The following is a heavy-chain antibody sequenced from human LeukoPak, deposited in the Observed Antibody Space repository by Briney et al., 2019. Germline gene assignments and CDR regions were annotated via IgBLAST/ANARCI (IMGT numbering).Heavy chain of an antibody. CDR2: VWSDGTEK. D-gene: IGHD3-10*01. J-gene: IGHJ4*02. CDR1: GFAFSSSD. Sequence: GGSLRLSCAASGFAFSSSDMHWVRQAPGKGLEWVAVVWSDGTEKYSADSVKGRFTVSRDNSKSTLFLQMNSLTAEDTAVYYCATNYGSGNTDHYFDYWGQGTLVTVSS. V-gene: IGHV3-33*08. CDR3: ATNYGSGNTDHYFDY.